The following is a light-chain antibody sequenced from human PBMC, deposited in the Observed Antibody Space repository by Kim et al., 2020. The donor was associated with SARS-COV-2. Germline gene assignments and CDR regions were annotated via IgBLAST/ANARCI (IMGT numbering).Light chain of an antibody. CDR3: AAGEDSLDWV. J-gene: IGLJ3*02. CDR2: RNN. CDR1: NAIIGSNY. V-gene: IGLV1-47*01. Sequence: PGQGVIICCTGSNAIIGSNYVYGYQQLPGTAPKRLIYRNNQRPSGVPDRFSGSKSGTSASLAISGLRSEDEADYYWAAGEDSLDWVFGGGTQLTVL.